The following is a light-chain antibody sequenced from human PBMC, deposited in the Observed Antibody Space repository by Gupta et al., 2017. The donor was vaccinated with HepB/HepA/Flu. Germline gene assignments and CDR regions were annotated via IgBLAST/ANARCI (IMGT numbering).Light chain of an antibody. CDR1: QSISSY. J-gene: IGKJ1*01. V-gene: IGKV1-39*01. Sequence: DTQMIHSPSSLSASVGDRVTITCRASQSISSYLNWYQQKPGKAPKLLIYAASSLQSGVPSRFSGSGSGTDFTLTISSLQPEDFATYYCLQSDSNPGTFGQGTKVEIK. CDR2: AAS. CDR3: LQSDSNPGT.